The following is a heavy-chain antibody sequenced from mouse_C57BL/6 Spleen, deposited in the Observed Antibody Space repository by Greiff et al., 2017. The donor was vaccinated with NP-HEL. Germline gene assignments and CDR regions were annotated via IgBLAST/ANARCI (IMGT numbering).Heavy chain of an antibody. CDR3: AKEGHYYGSSHYAMDY. J-gene: IGHJ4*01. Sequence: QVQLQQPGTELVKPGASVKLSCKASGYTFTSYWMHWVKQRPGQGLEWIGNINPSNGGTNYNEKFKSKATLTVDKSSSTAYMQLSSLTSEDSAVYYCAKEGHYYGSSHYAMDYWGQGTSVTVSS. V-gene: IGHV1-53*01. D-gene: IGHD1-1*01. CDR1: GYTFTSYW. CDR2: INPSNGGT.